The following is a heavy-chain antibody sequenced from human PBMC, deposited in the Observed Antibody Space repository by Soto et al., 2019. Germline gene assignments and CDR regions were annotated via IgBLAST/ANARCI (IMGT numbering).Heavy chain of an antibody. Sequence: ASVKVSCKVSGYTLTELSMHWVRQAPGKGLEWMGGFDPEDGETIYAQKFQGRVTMTEDTSTDTAYMELSSLRSEDTAVYYCATKRRPSYYDILTGYYESSDFCGQGTLVTVSS. CDR3: ATKRRPSYYDILTGYYESSDF. J-gene: IGHJ4*02. V-gene: IGHV1-24*01. D-gene: IGHD3-9*01. CDR2: FDPEDGET. CDR1: GYTLTELS.